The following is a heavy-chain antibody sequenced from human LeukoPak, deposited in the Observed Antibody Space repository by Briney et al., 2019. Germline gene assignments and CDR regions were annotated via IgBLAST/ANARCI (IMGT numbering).Heavy chain of an antibody. V-gene: IGHV4-34*01. CDR3: ARGPWVDY. Sequence: PSETLSLTCAVYGGSFSGYYWSWIRQPPGKGLEWIGEINHSGSTNYNPSLKSRVTISVDTSKNQFSLKPSSVTAADTAVYYCARGPWVDYWGQGTLVTVSS. J-gene: IGHJ4*02. D-gene: IGHD7-27*01. CDR1: GGSFSGYY. CDR2: INHSGST.